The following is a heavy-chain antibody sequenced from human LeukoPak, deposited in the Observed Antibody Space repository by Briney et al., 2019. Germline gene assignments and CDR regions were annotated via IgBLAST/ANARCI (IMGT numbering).Heavy chain of an antibody. CDR2: ISSSGSTI. V-gene: IGHV3-48*03. J-gene: IGHJ4*02. CDR3: AGDQGGATGDFDY. D-gene: IGHD1-26*01. Sequence: GGSLRLSCAASGSTFSSYEMNWVRQAPGKGLEWVSYISSSGSTIYYADSVKGRFTISRDNAKNSLYLQMNSLRAEDTAVYYCAGDQGGATGDFDYWGQGTLVTVSS. CDR1: GSTFSSYE.